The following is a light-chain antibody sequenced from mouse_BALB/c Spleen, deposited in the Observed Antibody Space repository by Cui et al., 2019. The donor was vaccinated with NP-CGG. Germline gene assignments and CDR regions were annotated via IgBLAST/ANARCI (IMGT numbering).Light chain of an antibody. CDR3: ALWYSNHWV. CDR1: TGAVTTSNY. CDR2: GTN. V-gene: IGLV1*01. J-gene: IGLJ1*01. Sequence: AVVTQESALTTSPGETVTLTCRSSTGAVTTSNYANWVQEKPDHLFTGLIGGTNNRAPGVPARFSGSLIGDKAALTITGAQPEDEAIYFCALWYSNHWVFGGGTQLTVL.